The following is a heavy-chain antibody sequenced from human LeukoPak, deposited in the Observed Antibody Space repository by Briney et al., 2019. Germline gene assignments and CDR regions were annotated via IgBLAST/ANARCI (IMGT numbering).Heavy chain of an antibody. V-gene: IGHV3-21*01. J-gene: IGHJ4*02. CDR2: ISSSSSYI. CDR3: ARVVVGAAAGRTTDY. CDR1: GFTSSSYS. Sequence: GGSLRLSCAASGFTSSSYSMNWVRQAPGKGLEWVSSISSSSSYIYYADSVKGRFTISRDNAKNSLYLQMNSLRAEDTAVYYCARVVVGAAAGRTTDYWGQGTLVTVSS. D-gene: IGHD6-13*01.